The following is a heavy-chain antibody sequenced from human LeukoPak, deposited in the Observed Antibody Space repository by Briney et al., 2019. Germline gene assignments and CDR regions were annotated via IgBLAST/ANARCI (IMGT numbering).Heavy chain of an antibody. CDR2: IRYDGSNK. J-gene: IGHJ3*02. CDR3: AKDSTGTPIPDAFDI. Sequence: PGGSLRLSCAASGFTFSSYGMHWVRQAPGKGLEWVAFIRYDGSNKYYADSVKGRFTISRDNSKNTLYLQMNSLRAEDTAVYYCAKDSTGTPIPDAFDIWGQGTMVTVSS. D-gene: IGHD1-1*01. V-gene: IGHV3-30*02. CDR1: GFTFSSYG.